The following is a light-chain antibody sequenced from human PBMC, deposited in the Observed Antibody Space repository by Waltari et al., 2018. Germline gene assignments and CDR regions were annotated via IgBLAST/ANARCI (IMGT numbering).Light chain of an antibody. Sequence: QSALTQPASVSGSPGQSITISCTGTSSDGGSYKYVSWYQQHPGKTPKPMIYEVSTRPSGVSNRFAGSKSGNTASLTISGLQAEDEADYYCSSYADNYFYVFGTGTKVTVL. CDR2: EVS. J-gene: IGLJ1*01. CDR1: SSDGGSYKY. V-gene: IGLV2-14*01. CDR3: SSYADNYFYV.